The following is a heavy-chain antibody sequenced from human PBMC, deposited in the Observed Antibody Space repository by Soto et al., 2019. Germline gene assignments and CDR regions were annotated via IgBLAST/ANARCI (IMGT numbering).Heavy chain of an antibody. D-gene: IGHD3-10*01. J-gene: IGHJ5*02. Sequence: EVQLLGSGGGLVQPGGSLRLSCATSRFAFSRDAMSWVRQAPGKGLEWVSAIGARGHSTFYADAVRGRFTISRDNSKNTVFLQLDSQSAEDTAFYNCAKVPGGSGAYNRFDPCGQGTLVTVCS. CDR1: RFAFSRDA. CDR3: AKVPGGSGAYNRFDP. CDR2: IGARGHST. V-gene: IGHV3-23*01.